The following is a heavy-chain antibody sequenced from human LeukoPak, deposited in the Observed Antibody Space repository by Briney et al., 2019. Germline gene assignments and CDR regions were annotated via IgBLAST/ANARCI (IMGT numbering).Heavy chain of an antibody. Sequence: GGSLRLSCAASGFTFSTYAMSWVRQAPGKGLEWVSAISGGGTSTYYADSVKGRFTISRDNSKSTLYLQMNSLRAEDTAVYYCAKGPGGIYHDWGQGTLVTVSS. CDR2: ISGGGTST. J-gene: IGHJ4*02. CDR1: GFTFSTYA. CDR3: AKGPGGIYHD. D-gene: IGHD1-26*01. V-gene: IGHV3-23*01.